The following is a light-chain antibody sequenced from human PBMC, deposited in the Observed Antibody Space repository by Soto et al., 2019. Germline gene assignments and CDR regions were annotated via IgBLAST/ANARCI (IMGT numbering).Light chain of an antibody. CDR2: WAA. Sequence: DIVMTQSPDSLAVSLGERATINCKSSQSVLYNSNNKNCLAWYQQKPGQPPKVVIYWAATRESGVPDRFSGSGSGTDFTLTISNLQAEDVAVYYCQQHYSAPWTFGQGTKVDIK. CDR3: QQHYSAPWT. J-gene: IGKJ1*01. V-gene: IGKV4-1*01. CDR1: QSVLYNSNNKNC.